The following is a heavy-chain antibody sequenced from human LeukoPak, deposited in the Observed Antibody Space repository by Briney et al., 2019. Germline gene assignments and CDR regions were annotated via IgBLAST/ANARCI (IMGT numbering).Heavy chain of an antibody. CDR3: ARRSEHSSGYQPTFDP. D-gene: IGHD3-22*01. CDR1: GYTFTSYA. J-gene: IGHJ5*02. V-gene: IGHV7-4-1*02. Sequence: ASVTVSCKASGYTFTSYAMNWVRQAPGQGLEWMGWINTNTGNPTYAQGFTGRFVFSLDTSVSTAYLQISSLKAEDTAVYYCARRSEHSSGYQPTFDPWGQGTLVTVSS. CDR2: INTNTGNP.